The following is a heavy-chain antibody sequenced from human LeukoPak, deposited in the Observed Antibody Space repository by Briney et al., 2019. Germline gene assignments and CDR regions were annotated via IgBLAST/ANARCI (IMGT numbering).Heavy chain of an antibody. V-gene: IGHV3-23*01. Sequence: GGSLRLSCAASGFTFSSYAMSWVRQAPGKGLEWVSAISGGGDSIYYADSVKGRFTISRDNSKNTLYLQMNSLRAEDTAVYYCARDYSSGWYNYFDYWGQGTLVTVSS. CDR3: ARDYSSGWYNYFDY. CDR1: GFTFSSYA. J-gene: IGHJ4*02. CDR2: ISGGGDSI. D-gene: IGHD6-19*01.